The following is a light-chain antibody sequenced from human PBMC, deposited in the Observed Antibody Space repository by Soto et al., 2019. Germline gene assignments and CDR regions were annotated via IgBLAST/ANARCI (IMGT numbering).Light chain of an antibody. CDR2: DAS. V-gene: IGKV1-5*01. J-gene: IGKJ1*01. CDR3: QQCYMGWT. CDR1: QSISRS. Sequence: MQITHSPSTLSPSASSRVTITCRASQSISRSLAWYQHQPGKAPKLLIYDASSLESGVPSRFSGIGSGTEFTLSISSLQPEDFGTYYCQQCYMGWTFGQGTKVDI.